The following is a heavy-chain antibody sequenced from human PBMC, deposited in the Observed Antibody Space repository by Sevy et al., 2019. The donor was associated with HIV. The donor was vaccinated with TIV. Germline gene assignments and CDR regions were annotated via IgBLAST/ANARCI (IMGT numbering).Heavy chain of an antibody. CDR3: ARLSCAGGGCYSAFDY. V-gene: IGHV3-7*01. CDR2: INEGGSVI. CDR1: GFTFSTYW. J-gene: IGHJ4*02. Sequence: GESLKISCATSGFTFSTYWMTWVRQAPGKGLEWVASINEGGSVIRYVDSVTGRLTISRDNARNSLYLQMNNLGVDDTAVYYCARLSCAGGGCYSAFDYWGRGTLVTVSS. D-gene: IGHD2-15*01.